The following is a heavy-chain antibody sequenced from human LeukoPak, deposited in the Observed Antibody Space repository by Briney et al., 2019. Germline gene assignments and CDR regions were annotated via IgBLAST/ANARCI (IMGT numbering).Heavy chain of an antibody. V-gene: IGHV3-21*01. Sequence: GGSLRLSCAASGFTFSSYAMNWVRQAPGKGLEWASSISSSSSYIYYADSVKGRFTISRDNAKNSLYLQMNSLRAEDTAVYYCARAPYRTPRFFDYWGQGTLVTVSS. CDR1: GFTFSSYA. D-gene: IGHD1-14*01. J-gene: IGHJ4*02. CDR3: ARAPYRTPRFFDY. CDR2: ISSSSSYI.